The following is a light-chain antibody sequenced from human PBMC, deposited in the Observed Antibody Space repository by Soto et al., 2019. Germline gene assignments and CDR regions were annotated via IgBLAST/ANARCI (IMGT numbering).Light chain of an antibody. J-gene: IGKJ1*01. CDR1: QSITDW. V-gene: IGKV1-5*03. Sequence: DIQMTQSPSTLSASVGDRVTITCRASQSITDWLAWYQQKPGKAPKFLIYKAFNLEGGVPSRFSGSGSGTEFTLTISSVQPDDFATYYCQYCDDYSWTFGQGTKVEIK. CDR2: KAF. CDR3: QYCDDYSWT.